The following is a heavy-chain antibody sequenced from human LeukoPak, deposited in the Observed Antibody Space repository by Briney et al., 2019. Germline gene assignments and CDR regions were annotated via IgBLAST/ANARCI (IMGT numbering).Heavy chain of an antibody. CDR3: ARNCGSYAYYFDY. Sequence: VASVKVSCKASGGTFSSYAISWVRQAPGQGLEWMGRIIPILGIANYAQKFQGRVTITADKSTSTAYMELSSLRSEDTAVYYCARNCGSYAYYFDYWGQGTLVTVSS. J-gene: IGHJ4*02. CDR1: GGTFSSYA. D-gene: IGHD1-26*01. CDR2: IIPILGIA. V-gene: IGHV1-69*04.